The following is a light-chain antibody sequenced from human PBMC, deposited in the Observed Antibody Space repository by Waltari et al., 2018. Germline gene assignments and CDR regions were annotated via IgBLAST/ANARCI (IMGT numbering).Light chain of an antibody. V-gene: IGKV2-28*01. Sequence: DIVLTQSPLSLPVTPGEPASISCRSSESLLHSNGYNYLDWYVQKPGQSPQLLIYMGSSRASGVPDRISGRGSGTEFTLKISRVEAEDVGMYYCMQALQTPRLTFGGGTRVEIK. CDR1: ESLLHSNGYNY. J-gene: IGKJ4*01. CDR3: MQALQTPRLT. CDR2: MGS.